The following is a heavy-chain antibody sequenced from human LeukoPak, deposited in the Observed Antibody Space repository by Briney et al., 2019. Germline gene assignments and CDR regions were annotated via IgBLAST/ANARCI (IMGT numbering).Heavy chain of an antibody. CDR1: GYTFTGYY. CDR2: INPSGGSS. D-gene: IGHD1-1*01. Sequence: ASVKVSCKASGYTFTGYYMHWVRQAPGQGPEWMGIINPSGGSSSYAQKFRGRVTMTRDTSTSTVYMELSSLRSEDTAMYYCARSTTGTDVFFDYWGQGTLVTVSS. CDR3: ARSTTGTDVFFDY. V-gene: IGHV1-46*01. J-gene: IGHJ4*02.